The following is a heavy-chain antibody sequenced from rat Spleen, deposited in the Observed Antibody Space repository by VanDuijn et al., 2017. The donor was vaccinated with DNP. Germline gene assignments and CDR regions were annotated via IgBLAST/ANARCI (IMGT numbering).Heavy chain of an antibody. CDR3: ATYYGYNYWYFDF. CDR1: GYSITSNY. D-gene: IGHD1-9*01. J-gene: IGHJ1*01. Sequence: VQLQESGPGLVKPSQSLSLTCSVTGYSITSNYWGWIRKFPGNKMEWIGHIGYSGSTTYNPSLKSRISITRDTSKNQFFLQLNSVTTEDTATYYCATYYGYNYWYFDFWGPGTMVTVSS. V-gene: IGHV3-1*01. CDR2: IGYSGST.